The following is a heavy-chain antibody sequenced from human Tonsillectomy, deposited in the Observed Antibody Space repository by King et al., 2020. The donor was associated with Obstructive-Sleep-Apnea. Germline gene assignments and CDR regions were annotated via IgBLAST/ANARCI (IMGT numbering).Heavy chain of an antibody. V-gene: IGHV2-26*01. Sequence: TLKESGPVLVKPTETLTLTCTVSGFSLSNARMGVSWIRQPPGKALEWLAHIFSSDEKSYSTSLKSRLTISKDTSKSQVVLTMTNMDPVDTATYYCARIRGVFDGMDVWGQGTTVTVSS. CDR2: IFSSDEK. D-gene: IGHD3-16*02. J-gene: IGHJ6*02. CDR1: GFSLSNARMG. CDR3: ARIRGVFDGMDV.